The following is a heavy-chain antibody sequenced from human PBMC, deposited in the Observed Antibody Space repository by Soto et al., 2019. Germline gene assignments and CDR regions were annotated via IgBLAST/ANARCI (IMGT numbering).Heavy chain of an antibody. CDR2: ISYDGSNK. Sequence: QVQLVESGGGVVQPGRSLRLSCAASGFTFSSYGMHWVRQALGKGLEWVAVISYDGSNKYYADSVKGRFTISRDNSKNTLYLQMNSLRAEDTAVYYCAKELQSYLGYWGQGTLVTVSS. D-gene: IGHD4-4*01. CDR3: AKELQSYLGY. V-gene: IGHV3-30*18. CDR1: GFTFSSYG. J-gene: IGHJ4*02.